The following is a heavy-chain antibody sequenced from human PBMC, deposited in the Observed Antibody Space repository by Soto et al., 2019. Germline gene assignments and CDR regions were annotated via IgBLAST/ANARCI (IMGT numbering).Heavy chain of an antibody. J-gene: IGHJ5*02. D-gene: IGHD3-10*01. CDR2: IYYSGST. CDR3: ARSLGVRGVHNNWFDP. CDR1: GGSISSYY. V-gene: IGHV4-59*01. Sequence: SETLSLTCTVSGGSISSYYWSWIRQPPGKGLEWIGYIYYSGSTNYNPSLKSRVTISVDTSKNQFSLKLSSVTAADTAVYYCARSLGVRGVHNNWFDPWGQGTLVTVSS.